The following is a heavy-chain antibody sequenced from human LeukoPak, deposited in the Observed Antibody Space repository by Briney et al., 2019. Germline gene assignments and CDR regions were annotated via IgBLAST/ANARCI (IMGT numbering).Heavy chain of an antibody. CDR2: IYTSGST. J-gene: IGHJ4*02. V-gene: IGHV4-61*02. CDR1: GNSISSGDNY. D-gene: IGHD3-22*01. CDR3: ARGCYDSSGYYDY. Sequence: SQTLSLTCTVSGNSISSGDNYWSWIRQPAGKGLEWIGRIYTSGSTNYNPSLKSRVTISGDTSKNQFSLKLSSVTAADTAVYYCARGCYDSSGYYDYWGQGTLVTVSS.